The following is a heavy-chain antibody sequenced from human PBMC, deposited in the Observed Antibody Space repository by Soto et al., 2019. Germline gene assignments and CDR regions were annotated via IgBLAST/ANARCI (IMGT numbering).Heavy chain of an antibody. D-gene: IGHD6-19*01. CDR2: MSPNSGNT. CDR3: AKVVRVNTRYSSGWSVGYYFDY. CDR1: GYTFTNYD. Sequence: QVQLVQSGAEVKKPGASVKVSCKASGYTFTNYDINWVRQATGQGLEWMGWMSPNSGNTGYAQKFQGRVTMTRNTSISTAYMELSSLRSEDTAVYYCAKVVRVNTRYSSGWSVGYYFDYWGQGTLVTVSS. V-gene: IGHV1-8*01. J-gene: IGHJ4*02.